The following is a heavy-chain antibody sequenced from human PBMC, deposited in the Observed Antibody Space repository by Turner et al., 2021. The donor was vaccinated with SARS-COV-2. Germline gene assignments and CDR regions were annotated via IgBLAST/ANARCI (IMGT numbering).Heavy chain of an antibody. CDR1: GYTFTSYD. V-gene: IGHV1-8*03. J-gene: IGHJ2*01. D-gene: IGHD2-2*01. CDR3: ARGGYCSSTSCSPYWYFDL. CDR2: MNPDSGNT. Sequence: QVQLVQSGAEVKKPGAAVKFSGKASGYTFTSYDINWVRQATGQGLEWMGWMNPDSGNTAYAQKFQGRVTIPRNTSISTAYMELSSLRSEDTAVYYCARGGYCSSTSCSPYWYFDLWGRGTLVTVSS.